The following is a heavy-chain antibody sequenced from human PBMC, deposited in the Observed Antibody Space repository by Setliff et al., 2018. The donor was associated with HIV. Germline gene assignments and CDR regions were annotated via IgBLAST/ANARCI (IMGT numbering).Heavy chain of an antibody. Sequence: PSETLSLTCTASGGSINSGIYYWTWIRQPAGKGLEWLGRIHIGGNTNYNPSLKSRVTMSVDTSKNQFSLNLNSVTATDTAIYYCATERWLYQNFDSWGQGTQVTVSS. J-gene: IGHJ4*02. CDR1: GGSINSGIYY. CDR3: ATERWLYQNFDS. V-gene: IGHV4-61*02. CDR2: IHIGGNT. D-gene: IGHD3-16*01.